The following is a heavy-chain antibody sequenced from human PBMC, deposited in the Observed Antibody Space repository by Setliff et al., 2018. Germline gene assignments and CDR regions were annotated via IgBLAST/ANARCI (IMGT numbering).Heavy chain of an antibody. CDR2: ISGYSGNT. CDR1: GYTFISYG. J-gene: IGHJ4*02. CDR3: ARVPRLEWLLPTFDS. D-gene: IGHD3-3*01. V-gene: IGHV1-18*01. Sequence: ASVKVSCKTSGYTFISYGISWVRQAPGQGLEWMGWISGYSGNTDYAQNLQGRVTMTIDTSTSTAYMELRSLRSDDTAVYYCARVPRLEWLLPTFDSWGQGTLVTVSS.